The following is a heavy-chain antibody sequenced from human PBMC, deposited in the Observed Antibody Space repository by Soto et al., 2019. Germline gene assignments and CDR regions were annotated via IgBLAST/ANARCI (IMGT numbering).Heavy chain of an antibody. V-gene: IGHV3-23*01. CDR3: AKDGVSGDYPPYFFDS. CDR2: ISGYSRGT. CDR1: GFSFSTYA. J-gene: IGHJ4*02. Sequence: EVHLLESGGGLVQPGGSLRLSCAASGFSFSTYAMSWVRQAPGEGLEWVSTISGYSRGTFYTDSVRDRFIISRDNSRNMVSLQMNGLWVDDTAVYYCAKDGVSGDYPPYFFDSWGQGTLVTVSS. D-gene: IGHD1-26*01.